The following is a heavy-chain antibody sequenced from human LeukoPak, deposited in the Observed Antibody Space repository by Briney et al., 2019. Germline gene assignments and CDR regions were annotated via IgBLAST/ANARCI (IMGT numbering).Heavy chain of an antibody. CDR2: ISSSSSYI. V-gene: IGHV3-21*01. J-gene: IGHJ4*02. Sequence: GGSLRLSCAASGFTFSSYSMTWVRQAPGKGLEWVSSISSSSSYIYYADSVKGRFTISRDNAKNSLYLQMNSLRAEDTAVYYCARDRLPHYYGSGSYKDYFDYWGQGTLVTVSS. D-gene: IGHD3-10*01. CDR3: ARDRLPHYYGSGSYKDYFDY. CDR1: GFTFSSYS.